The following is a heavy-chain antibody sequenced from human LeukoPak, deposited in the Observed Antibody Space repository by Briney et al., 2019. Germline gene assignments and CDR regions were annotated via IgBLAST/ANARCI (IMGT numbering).Heavy chain of an antibody. V-gene: IGHV3-48*03. CDR2: ISSSSSTI. CDR3: ARELALYFDY. J-gene: IGHJ4*02. CDR1: GFAFGNYA. D-gene: IGHD1-1*01. Sequence: GSLRLSCAASGFAFGNYAMHWVRQAPGKGLEWVSYISSSSSTIYYADSVKGRFTISRDNAKNSLYLQMNSLRAEDTAVYYCARELALYFDYWGQGTLVTVSS.